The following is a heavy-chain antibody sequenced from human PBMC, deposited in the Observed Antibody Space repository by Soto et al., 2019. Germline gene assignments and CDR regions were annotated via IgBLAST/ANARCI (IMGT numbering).Heavy chain of an antibody. CDR2: ISSSSSTI. J-gene: IGHJ1*01. V-gene: IGHV3-48*01. Sequence: EVQLVESGGGLVQPGGSLRLSCAASGFTFSSYSMNWVRQAPGKGLEWVSYISSSSSTIYYADSVKGRFTISRDNAKNSLYLQMNSLRAEDTAVYYCARDGDSGSYLGGYFQHWGQGTLVTVSS. CDR1: GFTFSSYS. D-gene: IGHD1-26*01. CDR3: ARDGDSGSYLGGYFQH.